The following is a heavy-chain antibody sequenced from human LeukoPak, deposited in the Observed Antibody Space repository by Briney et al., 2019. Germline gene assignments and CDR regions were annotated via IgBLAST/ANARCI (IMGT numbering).Heavy chain of an antibody. V-gene: IGHV4-61*08. CDR1: GGSISSGDYY. CDR2: IYYSGNT. Sequence: PSETLSLTCTVSGGSISSGDYYWSWIRQPPGRGLEWIGYIYYSGNTNYNPSLKSRVTVSIDTSKNQFSLKLSSVTAADTAMYYCARNTYFDYWGQGTLVTVSS. J-gene: IGHJ4*02. CDR3: ARNTYFDY.